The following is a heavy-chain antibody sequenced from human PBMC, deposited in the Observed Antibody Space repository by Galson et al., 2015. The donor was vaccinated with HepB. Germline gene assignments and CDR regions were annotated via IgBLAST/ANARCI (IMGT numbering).Heavy chain of an antibody. CDR2: INPNSGGT. Sequence: SVKVSCKASGYTFTGYYMHWARQAPGQGLEWMGRINPNSGGTISAQKFQGRVTMTRDTSISAAYMELSRLRSDDTAVYYCARGTGMADNWFDPWGQGTLVTVSS. CDR1: GYTFTGYY. V-gene: IGHV1-2*06. D-gene: IGHD1-14*01. J-gene: IGHJ5*02. CDR3: ARGTGMADNWFDP.